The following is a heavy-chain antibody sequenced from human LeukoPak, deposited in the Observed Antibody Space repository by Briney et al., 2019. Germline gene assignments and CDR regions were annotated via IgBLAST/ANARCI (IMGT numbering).Heavy chain of an antibody. D-gene: IGHD3-10*01. CDR2: IYYSGST. Sequence: PSETLSLTCTVSGGSISSSSYYWGWIRQPPGKGLEGIGSIYYSGSTYYNPSLKSRVTISVDTSKNQFSLKLSSVTAADTAVYYCARALVDLGFGELSHYMDVWGKGTTVTVSS. CDR1: GGSISSSSYY. CDR3: ARALVDLGFGELSHYMDV. V-gene: IGHV4-39*07. J-gene: IGHJ6*03.